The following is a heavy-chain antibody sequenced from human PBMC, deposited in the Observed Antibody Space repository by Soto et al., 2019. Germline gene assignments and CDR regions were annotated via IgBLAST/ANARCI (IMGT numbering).Heavy chain of an antibody. CDR2: ISSGSSTI. D-gene: IGHD6-19*01. CDR3: ARVYGIAVAGTLDF. J-gene: IGHJ4*02. Sequence: EVQLVESGGGLVQPGGSLRISCAASVFTFHRFCIKWVRPAPGKGLEWVSYISSGSSTIYYADSVKGRFTISRDNAKNSLYLQMNSLRAEDTAVYYCARVYGIAVAGTLDFWGQGTLVTVSS. V-gene: IGHV3-48*01. CDR1: VFTFHRFC.